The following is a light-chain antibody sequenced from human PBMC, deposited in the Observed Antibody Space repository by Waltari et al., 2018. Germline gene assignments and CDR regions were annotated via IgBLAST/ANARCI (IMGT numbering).Light chain of an antibody. CDR1: QSSSTW. CDR2: KAS. CDR3: QQNNVFPWT. V-gene: IGKV1-5*03. J-gene: IGKJ1*01. Sequence: DIQMTQSPSTLSAFVGDRVTITCRASQSSSTWLAWYPQKPGKAPKLLIYKASRLESGVPSRFSGSGSGTEFTLTISSLQPDDFATYYCQQNNVFPWTFGQGTKVEIK.